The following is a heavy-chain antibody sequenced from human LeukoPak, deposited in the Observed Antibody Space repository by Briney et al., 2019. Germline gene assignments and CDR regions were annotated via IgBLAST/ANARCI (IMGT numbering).Heavy chain of an antibody. CDR2: ISGSGGST. D-gene: IGHD1-26*01. J-gene: IGHJ5*02. Sequence: GGSLRLSCAASGFTFSSYAMRWVRQAPGKGLEWVSAISGSGGSTYYADSVKGRFTISRDNSRNTLYLQMNSLRAEDTAVYYCARIRGSYSRWFDPWGQGTLVTVSS. V-gene: IGHV3-23*01. CDR3: ARIRGSYSRWFDP. CDR1: GFTFSSYA.